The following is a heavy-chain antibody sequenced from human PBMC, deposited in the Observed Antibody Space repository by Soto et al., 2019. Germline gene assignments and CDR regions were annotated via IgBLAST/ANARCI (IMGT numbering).Heavy chain of an antibody. CDR3: ARKLYRSSGWYNY. D-gene: IGHD6-19*01. Sequence: PSETLSLTCAVYGGSFSGYYWSWIRQPPGKGLEWIGEINHSGSTNYNPSLKSRVTISVDTSKNQFSLKLSSVTAADTAVYYCARKLYRSSGWYNYWGQGTLVTVSS. V-gene: IGHV4-34*01. CDR1: GGSFSGYY. CDR2: INHSGST. J-gene: IGHJ4*02.